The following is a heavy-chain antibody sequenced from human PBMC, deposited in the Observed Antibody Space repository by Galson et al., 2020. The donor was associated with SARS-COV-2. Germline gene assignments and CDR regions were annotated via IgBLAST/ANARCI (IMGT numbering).Heavy chain of an antibody. J-gene: IGHJ3*02. V-gene: IGHV5-51*01. Sequence: GESLKISCKGSGYSFTSYWIGWVRQMPGKGLEWMGIIYPGDSDTRYSPSFQGQVTISADKSISTAYLQWSSLKASDTAMYYCARPGDHYYDSSAQWDDAFDIWGQGTMVTVSS. CDR3: ARPGDHYYDSSAQWDDAFDI. D-gene: IGHD3-22*01. CDR1: GYSFTSYW. CDR2: IYPGDSDT.